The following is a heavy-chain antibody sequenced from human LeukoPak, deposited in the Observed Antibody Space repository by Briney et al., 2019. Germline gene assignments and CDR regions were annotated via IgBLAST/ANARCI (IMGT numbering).Heavy chain of an antibody. V-gene: IGHV3-48*01. Sequence: PGGSLRLSCAASGFTFSSYSLNWVRQAPGKGLEWVSYISTSSSTIYYADSVKGRFTISRDNAKNSLYLQMNSLRAEDTAVYYCARDEQLWLFSPTWNYYYYMDVWGKGTTVTVSS. CDR3: ARDEQLWLFSPTWNYYYYMDV. CDR1: GFTFSSYS. J-gene: IGHJ6*03. D-gene: IGHD5-18*01. CDR2: ISTSSSTI.